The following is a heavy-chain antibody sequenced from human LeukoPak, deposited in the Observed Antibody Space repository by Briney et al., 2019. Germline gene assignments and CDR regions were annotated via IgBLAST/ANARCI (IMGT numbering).Heavy chain of an antibody. CDR3: ARYCSSTSCYPFP. V-gene: IGHV1-8*01. J-gene: IGHJ5*02. CDR2: MNPNSGNT. CDR1: GYTFTSYD. Sequence: GASVKVSCKASGYTFTSYDINWVRQAAGQGLEWMGWMNPNSGNTGYAQKFEGRVTMTRNTSISTAYMELSSLRSEDTAVYYCARYCSSTSCYPFPWGQGTLVTVSS. D-gene: IGHD2-2*01.